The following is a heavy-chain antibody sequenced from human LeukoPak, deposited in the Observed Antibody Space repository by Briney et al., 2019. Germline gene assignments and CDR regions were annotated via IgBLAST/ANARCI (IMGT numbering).Heavy chain of an antibody. Sequence: GGSLRLSCAASGFTFSSYSMKWVRQAPGKGLEWVSSISSSSSYVYYADSVKGRFTISRDNAKNSLYLQMNSLRAEDTAVYYCAREHDYGDSISLDYWGQGTLVTVSS. D-gene: IGHD4-17*01. CDR1: GFTFSSYS. V-gene: IGHV3-21*01. CDR2: ISSSSSYV. CDR3: AREHDYGDSISLDY. J-gene: IGHJ4*02.